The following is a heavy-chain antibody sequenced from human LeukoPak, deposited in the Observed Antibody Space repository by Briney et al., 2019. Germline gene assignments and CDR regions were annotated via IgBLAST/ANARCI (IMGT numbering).Heavy chain of an antibody. CDR2: IYYSGST. J-gene: IGHJ3*02. V-gene: IGHV4-30-4*08. CDR1: GGSISSGDYY. CDR3: ARVKVKGVVGLAFDI. D-gene: IGHD3-3*01. Sequence: SQTLSLTCTVSGGSISSGDYYWSWIRQPPGKGLEWIGYIYYSGSTYYNPSIKSRVTISVDTSKNQFSLKLSSVTAADTAVYYCARVKVKGVVGLAFDIWGQGTMVTVSS.